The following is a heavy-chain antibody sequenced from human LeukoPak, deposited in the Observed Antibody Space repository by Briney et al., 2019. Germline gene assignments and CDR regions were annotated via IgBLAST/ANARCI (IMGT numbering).Heavy chain of an antibody. Sequence: GASVKVSCKASGYTFTSYYMHWVRQAPGQGLEWMGIINPSGGSTSYAQKFQGRVTMTRDTSTSTVYMELSSLRSEDTAVYYCARGVRGMIVVVTYYYGMDVRGQGTTVTVSS. D-gene: IGHD3-22*01. CDR3: ARGVRGMIVVVTYYYGMDV. CDR1: GYTFTSYY. J-gene: IGHJ6*02. V-gene: IGHV1-46*01. CDR2: INPSGGST.